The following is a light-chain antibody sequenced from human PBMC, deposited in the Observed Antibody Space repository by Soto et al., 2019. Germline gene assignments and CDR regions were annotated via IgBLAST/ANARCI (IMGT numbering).Light chain of an antibody. CDR2: KAS. V-gene: IGKV1-5*03. CDR3: QQYVSYWT. J-gene: IGKJ2*01. CDR1: QTINTW. Sequence: DIQMTQSPSTLSAFVGDRVTITCRASQTINTWLAWYQQKPGEAPKLLIYKASNLESGVSSRFSGSGSGTEFTLTISSLQPDDSATYYCQQYVSYWTFGLGTKLEI.